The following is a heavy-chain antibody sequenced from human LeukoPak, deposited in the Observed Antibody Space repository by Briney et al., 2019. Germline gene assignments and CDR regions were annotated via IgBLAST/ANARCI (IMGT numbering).Heavy chain of an antibody. J-gene: IGHJ6*02. V-gene: IGHV3-13*01. CDR3: ARETLGPHFYGVDV. CDR2: IDTAGGT. Sequence: GGSLRLSCEASGFTFSSYDMHWVRQVTGKGLEWVSAIDTAGGTYYSGSVKGRFIISRENAKNSLYLQVNSLRAGDTAVYFCARETLGPHFYGVDVWGQGTTVTVSS. CDR1: GFTFSSYD. D-gene: IGHD3-3*02.